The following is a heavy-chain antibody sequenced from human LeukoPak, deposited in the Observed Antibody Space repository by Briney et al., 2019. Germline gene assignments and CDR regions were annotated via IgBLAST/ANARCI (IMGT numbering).Heavy chain of an antibody. J-gene: IGHJ4*02. Sequence: WAGGSLRLSCAASGFTFDDYGMSWVRQAPGKGLEGVSGINWNGGSTGYADSVKGRFTISRDNAKNSLYLQMNSLRAEDTAIYYCARHTWQWLPFDDWGQGTQVTISS. CDR2: INWNGGST. CDR3: ARHTWQWLPFDD. CDR1: GFTFDDYG. D-gene: IGHD5-12*01. V-gene: IGHV3-20*04.